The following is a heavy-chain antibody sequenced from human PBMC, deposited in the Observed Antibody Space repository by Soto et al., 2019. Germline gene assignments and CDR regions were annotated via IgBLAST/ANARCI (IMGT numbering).Heavy chain of an antibody. D-gene: IGHD1-26*01. CDR1: GFTLINYG. CDR3: AKGHIVGTTSSYFDY. CDR2: MSYDANNK. J-gene: IGHJ4*02. V-gene: IGHV3-30*18. Sequence: WGSLRLSCAASGFTLINYGIHFFRHSPCKGLEWVAVMSYDANNKNYADSVKGRFTISRDNSKNTLYLQMNSLRAEDSAVYYCAKGHIVGTTSSYFDYWGQGTLVTVSS.